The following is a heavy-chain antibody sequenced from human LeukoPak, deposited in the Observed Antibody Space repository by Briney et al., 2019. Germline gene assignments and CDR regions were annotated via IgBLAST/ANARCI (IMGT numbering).Heavy chain of an antibody. D-gene: IGHD2-15*01. Sequence: PSETLSLTCTVSGGSISSGSYYWSWIRQPAGKGLVWIGRIYTSGSTNYNPSLKSRVTISVDTSKNQFSLKLSSVTAADTAVYYCARDRPVGWFDPWGQGTLVTVSS. CDR1: GGSISSGSYY. CDR3: ARDRPVGWFDP. V-gene: IGHV4-61*02. CDR2: IYTSGST. J-gene: IGHJ5*02.